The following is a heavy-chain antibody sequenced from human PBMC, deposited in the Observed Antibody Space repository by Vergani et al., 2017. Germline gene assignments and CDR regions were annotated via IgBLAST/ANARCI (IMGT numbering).Heavy chain of an antibody. V-gene: IGHV1-2*02. CDR1: GYTFTGYY. D-gene: IGHD2-21*01. J-gene: IGHJ6*03. Sequence: QVQLVQSGAEVKKPGASVKVSCKASGYTFTGYYMHWVRQAPGQGREWMGWINTNSGGTNYAQKFQGRVTMTRDTSISTTDMEQSRLRSDDTAVYYCARGHINDYYYFYMDVWGKGTTVTVSS. CDR3: ARGHINDYYYFYMDV. CDR2: INTNSGGT.